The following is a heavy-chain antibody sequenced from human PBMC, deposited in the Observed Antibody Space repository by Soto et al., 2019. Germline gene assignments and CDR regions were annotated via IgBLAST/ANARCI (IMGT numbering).Heavy chain of an antibody. Sequence: GGSLRLSCAASGFTFSSYAMSWVRQAPGKGLEWVSAISGSGGSTYYADSVKGRFTISRDNSKNTLYLQMNSLRAEDTAVYYCAKQGDYLRSWDYYYYGMDVWGQGTTVTVSS. CDR3: AKQGDYLRSWDYYYYGMDV. V-gene: IGHV3-23*01. J-gene: IGHJ6*02. CDR2: ISGSGGST. D-gene: IGHD1-26*01. CDR1: GFTFSSYA.